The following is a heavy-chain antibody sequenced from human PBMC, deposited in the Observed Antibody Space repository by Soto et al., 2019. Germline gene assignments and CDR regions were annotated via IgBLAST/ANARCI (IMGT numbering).Heavy chain of an antibody. J-gene: IGHJ4*02. Sequence: SETLSLTCAVYGGSFSGYYWSWIRQPPGKGLEWIGYIYYSGSTNYNPSLKSRVTISVDTSKNQFSLKLSSVTAADTAVYYCARAWGSYHNDYWGQGTLVTVSS. V-gene: IGHV4-59*01. CDR2: IYYSGST. CDR1: GGSFSGYY. D-gene: IGHD3-16*02. CDR3: ARAWGSYHNDY.